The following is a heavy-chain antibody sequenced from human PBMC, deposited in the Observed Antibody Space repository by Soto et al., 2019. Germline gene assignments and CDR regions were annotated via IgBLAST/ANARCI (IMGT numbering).Heavy chain of an antibody. CDR2: IIPIFNST. V-gene: IGHV1-69*06. Sequence: SVKVSFRVSGRRFINYVISWVRQAPGHGREWLGRIIPIFNSTKYAQNFQGRATITADKSTSTAPLELSSLRSDDTAVYYCAREGRGKKAGYNGLVSLGYWGQGTLVTVSS. CDR1: GRRFINYV. CDR3: AREGRGKKAGYNGLVSLGY. D-gene: IGHD2-2*02. J-gene: IGHJ4*02.